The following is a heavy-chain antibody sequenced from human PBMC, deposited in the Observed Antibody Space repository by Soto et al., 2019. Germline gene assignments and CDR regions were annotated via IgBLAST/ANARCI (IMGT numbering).Heavy chain of an antibody. J-gene: IGHJ4*02. V-gene: IGHV3-30-3*01. CDR3: ARVPSSSGRAHFDD. Sequence: QVQLVESGGGVVQPGRSLRLSCAASGFTFSRYAMHWVRQAPGMGLEWVAVISYDGSNKYYADSVKGRFTISRDNSKNTLYLQMNSLRSEDTAVYYCARVPSSSGRAHFDDWGQGTLVTVSS. CDR1: GFTFSRYA. CDR2: ISYDGSNK. D-gene: IGHD2-15*01.